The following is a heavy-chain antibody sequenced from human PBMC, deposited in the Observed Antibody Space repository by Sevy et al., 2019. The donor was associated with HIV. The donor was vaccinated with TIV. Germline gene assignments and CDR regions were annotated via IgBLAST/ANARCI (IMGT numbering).Heavy chain of an antibody. CDR3: ATAPSRIAAADKGDAFDI. D-gene: IGHD6-13*01. V-gene: IGHV3-30-3*01. Sequence: GESLKISCAASGFTFSSYAMHWVRQAPGKGLEWVAVISYDGSNKYYADSVKGRFTISRDNSKKTLYLQMNSLRAEDTAVYYCATAPSRIAAADKGDAFDIWGQGTMVTVSS. CDR1: GFTFSSYA. CDR2: ISYDGSNK. J-gene: IGHJ3*02.